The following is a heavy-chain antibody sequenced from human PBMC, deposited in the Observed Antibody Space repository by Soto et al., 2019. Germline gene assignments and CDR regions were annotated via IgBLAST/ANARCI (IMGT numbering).Heavy chain of an antibody. Sequence: QLQLQESGAVLVRPSQALSLICKVSGGSISSGGYSWIWIRQPPGKGLKWIAHISYSGTTHYNPSRKMRVTVSIDKSTTQCSPRLSSVTAADTAAYFCARLGEDRALLNEGAIAPWGQGTLVTVSS. CDR3: ARLGEDRALLNEGAIAP. CDR1: GGSISSGGYS. D-gene: IGHD3-16*01. CDR2: ISYSGTT. V-gene: IGHV4-30-2*01. J-gene: IGHJ5*02.